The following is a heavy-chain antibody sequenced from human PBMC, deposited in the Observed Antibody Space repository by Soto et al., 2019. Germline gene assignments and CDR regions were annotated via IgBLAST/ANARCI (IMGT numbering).Heavy chain of an antibody. D-gene: IGHD6-19*01. V-gene: IGHV1-18*01. CDR2: ISAFNGNT. CDR1: GYSFTNYG. CDR3: ARDRGVAPPVAGNTHYYYYMDV. Sequence: QDQLVQSGAEVKKPGASVTVSCTASGYSFTNYGITWVRQAPGQGREWLGWISAFNGNTHYAQKVQGRVTMTTDASTSTAYMELRSLRSDDTAVYYCARDRGVAPPVAGNTHYYYYMDVWGKGTTVTVSS. J-gene: IGHJ6*03.